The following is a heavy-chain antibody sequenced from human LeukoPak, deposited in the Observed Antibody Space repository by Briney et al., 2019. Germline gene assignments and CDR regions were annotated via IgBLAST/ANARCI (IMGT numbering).Heavy chain of an antibody. V-gene: IGHV3-53*01. CDR2: IYSGVST. CDR3: ARVIYEDYMDV. Sequence: GGSLRLSCAASGFTVSSNYMSWVRQAPGKGLEWVSVIYSGVSTYYADSLKGGFTISRDNSKDTLYLQMNSLRAEDTAVYYCARVIYEDYMDVWGKGTTVTVSS. CDR1: GFTVSSNY. D-gene: IGHD5/OR15-5a*01. J-gene: IGHJ6*03.